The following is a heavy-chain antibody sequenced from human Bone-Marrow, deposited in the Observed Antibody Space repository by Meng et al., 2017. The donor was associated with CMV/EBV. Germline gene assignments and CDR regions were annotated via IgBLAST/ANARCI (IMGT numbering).Heavy chain of an antibody. CDR3: AREKYSGSYYYGMDV. CDR1: GYTFTGYY. Sequence: ASVKVSCKASGYTFTGYYRHSVRQAPGQGLEWMGWINPNSGGTNYAQKFQGRVTMTRDTSISTAYMELSRLRSDDTAVYYCAREKYSGSYYYGMDVWGQGTTVTVSS. D-gene: IGHD1-26*01. CDR2: INPNSGGT. J-gene: IGHJ6*02. V-gene: IGHV1-2*02.